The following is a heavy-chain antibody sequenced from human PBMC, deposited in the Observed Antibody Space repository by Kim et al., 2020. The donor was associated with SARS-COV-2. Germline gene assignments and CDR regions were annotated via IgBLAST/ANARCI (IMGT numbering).Heavy chain of an antibody. V-gene: IGHV3-23*01. CDR3: AKDPSTVAGSWYFDL. J-gene: IGHJ2*01. Sequence: DSVKGRFTISRDNSKNTLYLQMNSLRAEDTAVYYCAKDPSTVAGSWYFDLWGRGTLVTVSS. D-gene: IGHD6-19*01.